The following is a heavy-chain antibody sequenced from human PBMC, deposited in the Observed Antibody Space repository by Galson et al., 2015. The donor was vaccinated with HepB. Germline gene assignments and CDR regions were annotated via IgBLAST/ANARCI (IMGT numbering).Heavy chain of an antibody. J-gene: IGHJ4*02. CDR2: IYYTGST. Sequence: SETLSLTCTVSGASIYTSSYYWGWIRQPPGKGLEWIASIYYTGSTDYNPSLKPRVSMSVDTSKNQFSLTLISVTAADTAVYYCARLSPAYYGSAIHYWGLGALVTVSS. D-gene: IGHD3-10*01. CDR3: ARLSPAYYGSAIHY. V-gene: IGHV4-39*01. CDR1: GASIYTSSYY.